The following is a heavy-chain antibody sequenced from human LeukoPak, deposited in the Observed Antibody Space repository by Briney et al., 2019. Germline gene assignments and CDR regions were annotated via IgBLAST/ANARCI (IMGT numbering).Heavy chain of an antibody. J-gene: IGHJ4*02. Sequence: GSSVKVSCKASGGTFSSYAISWVRQAPGQGLEWMGRIIPILGIANYAQKFQGRVTITAHKSTSTAYMELSSLRSEDTAVYYCARGIAASGDDYWGRGTLVTVSS. CDR2: IIPILGIA. CDR1: GGTFSSYA. V-gene: IGHV1-69*04. CDR3: ARGIAASGDDY. D-gene: IGHD6-13*01.